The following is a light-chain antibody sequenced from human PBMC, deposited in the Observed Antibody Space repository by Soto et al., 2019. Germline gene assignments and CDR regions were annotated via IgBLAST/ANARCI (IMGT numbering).Light chain of an antibody. CDR3: CSYAGSSTFYV. J-gene: IGLJ1*01. CDR2: EVS. CDR1: SSDVGSYNL. V-gene: IGLV2-23*02. Sequence: QSVLTQPAPLSGSPGQSIPISRTGNSSDVGSYNLVSWYQQHPGKAPKLMIYEVSKRPSGVSNRFSGSKSGNTASLTISGLQAEDEADYYCCSYAGSSTFYVFGTGTKVTVL.